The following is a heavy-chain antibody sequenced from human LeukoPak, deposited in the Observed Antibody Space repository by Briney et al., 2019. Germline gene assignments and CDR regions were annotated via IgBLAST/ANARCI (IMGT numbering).Heavy chain of an antibody. D-gene: IGHD2-15*01. CDR2: IYSGTDT. CDR1: GFSVGTNY. CDR3: ARDTGRGYCSGGNCFAAFDI. V-gene: IGHV3-66*01. Sequence: GGSLRLSCTPSGFSVGTNYMTWVRQAPGKGLEWVSVIYSGTDTYYADSVKGRFTISRDNSKNTLNLQMNSLRAEDTAVYYCARDTGRGYCSGGNCFAAFDIWGQGTMVTVSS. J-gene: IGHJ3*02.